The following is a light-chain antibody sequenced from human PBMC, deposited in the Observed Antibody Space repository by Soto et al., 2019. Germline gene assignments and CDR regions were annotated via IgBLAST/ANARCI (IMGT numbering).Light chain of an antibody. CDR3: QQSYSTPQT. Sequence: DIQMTQSPSTLSASVGDRVTITCRASQSVSRWLAWYKQKPGEAPKLMIYKASNLESGVPSRFSGSGSGTDCTLTISSLQPEDVATYYCQQSYSTPQTFGQGTKVDIK. CDR2: KAS. V-gene: IGKV1-5*03. J-gene: IGKJ1*01. CDR1: QSVSRW.